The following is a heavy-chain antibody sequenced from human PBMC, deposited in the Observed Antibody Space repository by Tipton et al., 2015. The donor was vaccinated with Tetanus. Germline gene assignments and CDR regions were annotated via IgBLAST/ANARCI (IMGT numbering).Heavy chain of an antibody. CDR3: ARDINRSRVAATANWFDP. CDR2: IYYSGST. J-gene: IGHJ5*02. Sequence: TLSLTCTVSGGSISSGGYYWSWIRQHPGKGLEWIGYIYYSGSTYYNPSLKSRVTISVDTSKNQFSLKLNSVTAADTAVYYCARDINRSRVAATANWFDPWGQGTLVTVSS. D-gene: IGHD2-15*01. V-gene: IGHV4-31*03. CDR1: GGSISSGGYY.